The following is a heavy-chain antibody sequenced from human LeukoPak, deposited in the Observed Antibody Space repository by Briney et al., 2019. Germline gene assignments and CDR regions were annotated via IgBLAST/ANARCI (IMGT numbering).Heavy chain of an antibody. D-gene: IGHD3-10*01. J-gene: IGHJ6*03. Sequence: SSETLSLTCAVYGGSFSSYYWGWIRQPPGKGLEWIGSIYYSGSTYYNPSLKSRVTISVDTSKNQFSLKLSSVTAADTAVYYCARHRYYYRSGSYYGAPYYMDVWGKGTTVTISS. V-gene: IGHV4-39*01. CDR1: GGSFSSYY. CDR3: ARHRYYYRSGSYYGAPYYMDV. CDR2: IYYSGST.